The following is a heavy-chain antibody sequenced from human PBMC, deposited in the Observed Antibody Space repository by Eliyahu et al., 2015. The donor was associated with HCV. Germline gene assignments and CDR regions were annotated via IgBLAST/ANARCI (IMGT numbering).Heavy chain of an antibody. V-gene: IGHV1-8*01. J-gene: IGHJ5*02. CDR2: MNPNSGNT. D-gene: IGHD6-6*01. CDR1: GXTFTXYD. Sequence: QVQLVQSGAEVKKPGASVKXSCKASGXTFTXYDINWVRQATGQGLEWMGWMNPNSGNTGYAQKFQGRVTMTRNTSISTAYMELSSLRSEDTAVYYCARDGRERAARHSFDPWGQGTLVTVSS. CDR3: ARDGRERAARHSFDP.